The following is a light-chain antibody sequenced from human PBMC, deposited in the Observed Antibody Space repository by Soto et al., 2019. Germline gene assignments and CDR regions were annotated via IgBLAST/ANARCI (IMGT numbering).Light chain of an antibody. CDR2: ATS. Sequence: DIQMTQSPSSLSASVGDRVTITCRASQDISNYLARYQQKPGKVPELLIYATSTLQSGVPSRFSGSRSWTDFTRTITTLQTEDVATDYCQKYNSAPWTFGQGTKVEIK. J-gene: IGKJ1*01. CDR3: QKYNSAPWT. V-gene: IGKV1-27*01. CDR1: QDISNY.